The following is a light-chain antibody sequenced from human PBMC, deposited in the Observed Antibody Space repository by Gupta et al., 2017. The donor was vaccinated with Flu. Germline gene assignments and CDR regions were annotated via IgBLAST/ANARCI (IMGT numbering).Light chain of an antibody. CDR2: GAS. Sequence: VLTQPPGTLSLSPGERATLSCRASQSVSSSFLGWYQQQPGQAPRLLIYGASSRATGIPDRFSGSGSGTDFTLTISRLAPEDFAVYYCQQDGSSRTFGQGTKVEIK. J-gene: IGKJ1*01. CDR3: QQDGSSRT. V-gene: IGKV3-20*01. CDR1: QSVSSSF.